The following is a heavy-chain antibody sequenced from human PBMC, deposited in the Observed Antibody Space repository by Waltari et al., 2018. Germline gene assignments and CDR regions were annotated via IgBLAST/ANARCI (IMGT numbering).Heavy chain of an antibody. V-gene: IGHV4-39*07. CDR3: ARYFHYYDSSGYSRGAFDI. CDR2: IYYSGST. CDR1: GGSISSRSYY. J-gene: IGHJ3*02. Sequence: QLQLQESGPGLVKPSETLSLTCPVSGGSISSRSYYWGWIRPPQGTGLAWIGSIYYSGSTYYNPSLKSRVTISVDTSKNQFSLKLSSVTAADTAVYYCARYFHYYDSSGYSRGAFDIWGQGTMVTVSS. D-gene: IGHD3-22*01.